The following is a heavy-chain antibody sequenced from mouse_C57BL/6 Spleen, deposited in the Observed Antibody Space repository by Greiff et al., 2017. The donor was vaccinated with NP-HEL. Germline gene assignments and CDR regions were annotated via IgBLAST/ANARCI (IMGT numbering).Heavy chain of an antibody. J-gene: IGHJ1*03. V-gene: IGHV1-39*01. Sequence: LVESGPELVKPGASVKISCKASGYSFTDYNMNWVKQSNGKSLEWIGVINPNYGTTSYNQKFKGKATLTVDQSSSTAYMQLNSLTSEDSAVYYCARGGSSYPYWYFDVWGTGTTVTVSS. CDR3: ARGGSSYPYWYFDV. CDR1: GYSFTDYN. D-gene: IGHD1-1*01. CDR2: INPNYGTT.